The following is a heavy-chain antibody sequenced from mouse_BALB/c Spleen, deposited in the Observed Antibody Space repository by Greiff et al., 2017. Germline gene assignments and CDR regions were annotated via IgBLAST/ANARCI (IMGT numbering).Heavy chain of an antibody. CDR1: GYTFSSYW. CDR3: ARITTVVAADY. Sequence: VQLQQSGAELMKPGASVKISCKATGYTFSSYWIEWVKQRPGHGLEWIGEILPGSGSTNYNEKFKGKATFTADTSSNTAYMQLSSLTSEDSAVYYCARITTVVAADYWGQGTTLTVSS. V-gene: IGHV1-9*01. CDR2: ILPGSGST. J-gene: IGHJ2*01. D-gene: IGHD1-1*01.